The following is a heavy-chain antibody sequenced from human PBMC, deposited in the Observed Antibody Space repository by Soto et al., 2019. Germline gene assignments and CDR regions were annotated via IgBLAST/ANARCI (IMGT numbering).Heavy chain of an antibody. CDR1: GGTIISYF. J-gene: IGHJ6*02. D-gene: IGHD2-21*01. CDR2: IYYSGST. CDR3: ARQVGGDYYYGMDF. V-gene: IGHV4-59*08. Sequence: PSETLSLTCTVSGGTIISYFWSWIRQPPGKGLEWIGYIYYSGSTNYNPSLKSRVTISVDTSKNQLSLKLSSVTAADTAVYYRARQVGGDYYYGMDFWGQGTTVTVSS.